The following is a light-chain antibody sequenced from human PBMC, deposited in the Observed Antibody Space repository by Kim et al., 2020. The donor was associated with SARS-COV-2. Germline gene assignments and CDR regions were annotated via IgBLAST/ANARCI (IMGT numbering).Light chain of an antibody. V-gene: IGLV2-8*01. Sequence: QSALTQPPSASGSPGQSVTISCTGTSSDVGGYNYVSWYQQHATKATKLMIYEDSKRSSGVPDCFSGSKSGNTASLTVSGLQAEDEADYYCSSYAGSNDFVFGTGTKVTVL. CDR1: SSDVGGYNY. CDR2: EDS. J-gene: IGLJ1*01. CDR3: SSYAGSNDFV.